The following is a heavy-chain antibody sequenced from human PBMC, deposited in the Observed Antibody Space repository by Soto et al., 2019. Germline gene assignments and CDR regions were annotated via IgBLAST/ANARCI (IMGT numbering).Heavy chain of an antibody. J-gene: IGHJ4*02. CDR2: ISYDGSNK. CDR3: ARDRYSSSWTREFDY. Sequence: QVQLVESGGGVVQPGRSLRLSCAASGFTFSSYAMHWVRQAPGKGLEWVAVISYDGSNKYYADSVKGRFTISRDNSKNTLYLQMNSLRAEDTVVYYCARDRYSSSWTREFDYWGQGTLVTVSS. D-gene: IGHD6-13*01. V-gene: IGHV3-30-3*01. CDR1: GFTFSSYA.